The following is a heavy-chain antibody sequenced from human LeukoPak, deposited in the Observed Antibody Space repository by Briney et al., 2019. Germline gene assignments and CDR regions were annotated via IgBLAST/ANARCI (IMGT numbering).Heavy chain of an antibody. CDR2: LSYDGRTK. J-gene: IGHJ4*02. V-gene: IGHV3-30*18. D-gene: IGHD2-21*02. CDR3: AKAGHCGGDCYSIMDY. Sequence: VQLGGSLRLSCAASGFTFSSYGMHWVRQAPGKGLEWVADLSYDGRTKYYADSVNGRFSISRDNSKNTLYLQVNSLRAEDTAVYYCAKAGHCGGDCYSIMDYWGQGTLVTVCS. CDR1: GFTFSSYG.